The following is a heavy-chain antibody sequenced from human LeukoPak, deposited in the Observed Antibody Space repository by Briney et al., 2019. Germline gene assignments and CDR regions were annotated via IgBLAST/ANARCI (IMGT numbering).Heavy chain of an antibody. CDR1: GFTFSSYA. CDR2: ISYDGSNK. J-gene: IGHJ4*02. V-gene: IGHV3-30-3*01. CDR3: ARDRTMEAPFDY. D-gene: IGHD1-14*01. Sequence: PGGSLRLSCAASGFTFSSYAMHWVRQAPGKGLEWVAVISYDGSNKYYADSVKGRFTISRDNSKNTLYLQMNSLRAEDTAVYYCARDRTMEAPFDYWGQGTLVTVSS.